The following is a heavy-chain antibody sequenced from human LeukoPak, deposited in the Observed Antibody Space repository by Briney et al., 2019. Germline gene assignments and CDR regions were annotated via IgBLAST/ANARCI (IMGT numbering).Heavy chain of an antibody. CDR3: AKDIEISY. D-gene: IGHD2-15*01. CDR1: GFTFSSYW. J-gene: IGHJ4*02. Sequence: PGGSLRLSCAASGFTFSSYWMHWVRQAPGKGLVWVSLISASGANTYSTDSVKGRFTLSRDNSENTLYLQMNSLRAGDTAVYYCAKDIEISYWGQGTLVTVSS. CDR2: ISASGANT. V-gene: IGHV3-23*01.